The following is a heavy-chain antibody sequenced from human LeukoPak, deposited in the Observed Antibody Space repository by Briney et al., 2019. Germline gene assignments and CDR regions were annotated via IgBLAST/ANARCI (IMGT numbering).Heavy chain of an antibody. CDR3: ARFDSSGYYLDY. CDR1: GYTFTGYY. J-gene: IGHJ4*02. Sequence: ASVKVSCKASGYTFTGYYMHWVRQAPGQGLEWMGRINPNSGGTNYVQKFQGRVTMTRDTSISTAYMELSRLRSDDTAVYYCARFDSSGYYLDYWGQGTLVTVSS. D-gene: IGHD3-22*01. V-gene: IGHV1-2*06. CDR2: INPNSGGT.